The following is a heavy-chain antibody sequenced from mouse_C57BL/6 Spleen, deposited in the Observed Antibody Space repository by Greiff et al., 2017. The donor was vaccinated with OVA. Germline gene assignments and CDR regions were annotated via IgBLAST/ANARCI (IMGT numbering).Heavy chain of an antibody. CDR1: GYAFSSSW. CDR2: IYPGDGDT. V-gene: IGHV1-82*01. CDR3: AREYYGSIYWYFDV. D-gene: IGHD1-1*01. Sequence: QVQLKESGPELVKPGASVKISCKASGYAFSSSWMNWVKQRPGKGLEWIGRIYPGDGDTNYNGKFKGKATLTADKSSSTAYMQLSSLTSEDSAVYFCAREYYGSIYWYFDVWGTGTTVTVSS. J-gene: IGHJ1*03.